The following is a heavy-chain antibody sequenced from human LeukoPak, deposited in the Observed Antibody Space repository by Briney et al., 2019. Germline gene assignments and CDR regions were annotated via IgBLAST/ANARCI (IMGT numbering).Heavy chain of an antibody. D-gene: IGHD3-10*01. CDR2: ISYDGSNK. CDR1: GFTFSSYG. Sequence: GRSLRLSCAASGFTFSSYGMHWVRQAPGKGLEWVAVISYDGSNKYYADSVKGRFTISRDNSKNTLYLQMNSLRAEDTAVYYCAKARYYYASDLYYFDYWGQGTVV. V-gene: IGHV3-30*18. J-gene: IGHJ4*02. CDR3: AKARYYYASDLYYFDY.